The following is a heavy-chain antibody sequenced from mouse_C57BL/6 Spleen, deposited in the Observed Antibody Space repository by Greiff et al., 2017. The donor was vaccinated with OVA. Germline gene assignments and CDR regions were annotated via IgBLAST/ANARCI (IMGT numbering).Heavy chain of an antibody. D-gene: IGHD1-1*01. Sequence: QVQLQQPGTDLVKPGASVKLSCKASGYTFTSYWMHWVKQRPGQGLEWIGNINPSNGGTNYNEKFKSKATLTVDKSSSTAYMQLSSLTSEDSAVXDCARPPYYYGRSYDAMDYWGQGTSVTVSS. CDR3: ARPPYYYGRSYDAMDY. V-gene: IGHV1-53*01. CDR2: INPSNGGT. J-gene: IGHJ4*01. CDR1: GYTFTSYW.